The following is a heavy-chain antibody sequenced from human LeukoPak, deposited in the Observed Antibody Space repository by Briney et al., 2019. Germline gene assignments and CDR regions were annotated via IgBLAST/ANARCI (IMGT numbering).Heavy chain of an antibody. CDR2: ISYDGSNK. Sequence: GRSLRLSCAASGFTFSSYGMHWVRQAPGEGLGWVAVISYDGSNKYYADSVKGRFTISRDNSKNTLYLQMNSLRAEDTAVYYCAKAPGELPGEDWGQGTLVTVSS. J-gene: IGHJ4*02. CDR3: AKAPGELPGED. CDR1: GFTFSSYG. D-gene: IGHD1-26*01. V-gene: IGHV3-30*18.